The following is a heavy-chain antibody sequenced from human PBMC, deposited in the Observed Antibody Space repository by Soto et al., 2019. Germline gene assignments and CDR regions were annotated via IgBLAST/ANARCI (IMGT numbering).Heavy chain of an antibody. CDR1: GYTFTSYG. CDR2: ISAYNGNT. Sequence: GASVKVSCKASGYTFTSYGISWVRQAPGQGLEWMGWISAYNGNTNYAQKLQGRVTMTTDTSTSTAYMELRSLRSDDTAVYYCARCPLGSSGWYKKGEYFQHWGQGTLVTVSS. D-gene: IGHD6-19*01. V-gene: IGHV1-18*01. J-gene: IGHJ1*01. CDR3: ARCPLGSSGWYKKGEYFQH.